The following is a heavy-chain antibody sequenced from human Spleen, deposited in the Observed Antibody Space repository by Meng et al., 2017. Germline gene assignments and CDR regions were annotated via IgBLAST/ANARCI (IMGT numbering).Heavy chain of an antibody. CDR2: IKQDEGEK. Sequence: GGSLRLSCAASGFTFSSYWMSWVRQAPGKGLEWVANIKQDEGEKYYVDSVKGRFTISRDDAKNSLYLQMNSLRAEDTAVYYCARRAIGYGSGSNYRSFDYWGQGTLVTVSS. J-gene: IGHJ4*02. CDR3: ARRAIGYGSGSNYRSFDY. V-gene: IGHV3-7*01. D-gene: IGHD3-10*01. CDR1: GFTFSSYW.